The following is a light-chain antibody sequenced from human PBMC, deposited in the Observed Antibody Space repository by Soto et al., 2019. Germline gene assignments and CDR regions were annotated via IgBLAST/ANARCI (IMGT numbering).Light chain of an antibody. CDR2: GAS. Sequence: EIVLTQSPGTLSLSPGERATLSCRASQSVSGRFLAWYQQKPGQAPGLLIYGASSRAGGIPDRFSGSGSGTDFTLTISRLEPEDFAVYYCQQYHNSPRTFGQGSKVEIK. V-gene: IGKV3-20*01. J-gene: IGKJ1*01. CDR1: QSVSGRF. CDR3: QQYHNSPRT.